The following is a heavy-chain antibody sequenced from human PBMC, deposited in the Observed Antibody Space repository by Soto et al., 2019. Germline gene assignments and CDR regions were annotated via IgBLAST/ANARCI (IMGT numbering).Heavy chain of an antibody. Sequence: TSETLSRTCTVSGGSFTGHFWSWVRQPPGKGLEWIGEVSHSGNTKYYPSLRSRVTLSVDSSKNQISLALTSVTAADTAVYYCARAKFESHGWHQFDIWGQGTLVTVSS. V-gene: IGHV4-34*01. CDR1: GGSFTGHF. CDR2: VSHSGNT. D-gene: IGHD2-15*01. CDR3: ARAKFESHGWHQFDI. J-gene: IGHJ4*02.